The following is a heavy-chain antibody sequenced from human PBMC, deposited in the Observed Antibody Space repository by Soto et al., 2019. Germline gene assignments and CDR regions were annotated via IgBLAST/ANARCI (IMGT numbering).Heavy chain of an antibody. CDR2: IYSGGST. J-gene: IGHJ4*02. D-gene: IGHD3-9*01. CDR3: ARGLNFEV. Sequence: EVQLVESGGGLIQPGGSLRLSCAASGFTVSGNYMSWVRQAPGKGLECISGIYSGGSTHYADSVKARFTISRGNSKNTVFLEMNSLRAEDSAVYYCARGLNFEVWGQGTLVTVSS. V-gene: IGHV3-53*01. CDR1: GFTVSGNY.